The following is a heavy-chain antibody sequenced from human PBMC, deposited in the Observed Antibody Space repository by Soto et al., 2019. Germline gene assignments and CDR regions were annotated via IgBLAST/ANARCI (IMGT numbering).Heavy chain of an antibody. CDR3: AKGEERYFDTYYGMDL. CDR1: GFTFSSYG. V-gene: IGHV3-30*18. J-gene: IGHJ6*02. Sequence: GGSLRLSCAASGFTFSSYGMHWVRQAPGKGLEWEAVISYDGSNKYYADSVKGRFTISRDNSKNTLYLKMNSLRAEDTAVYYCAKGEERYFDTYYGMDLWGQGTMVTVSS. CDR2: ISYDGSNK. D-gene: IGHD3-9*01.